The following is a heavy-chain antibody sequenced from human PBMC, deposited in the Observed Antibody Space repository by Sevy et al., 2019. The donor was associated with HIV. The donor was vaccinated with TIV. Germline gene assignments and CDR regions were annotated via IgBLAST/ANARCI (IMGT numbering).Heavy chain of an antibody. CDR2: INAGNGNT. J-gene: IGHJ4*02. CDR1: GYTFTNYV. D-gene: IGHD3-22*01. V-gene: IGHV1-3*01. Sequence: ASVKVSCKASGYTFTNYVMHWVRQAPGQRPEWMGWINAGNGNTKFSQKFQGRVTITKDTSASTAYMELSSLRSEDTAVYYCARDGDSSGYLYYFDYWGQGTLVTVSS. CDR3: ARDGDSSGYLYYFDY.